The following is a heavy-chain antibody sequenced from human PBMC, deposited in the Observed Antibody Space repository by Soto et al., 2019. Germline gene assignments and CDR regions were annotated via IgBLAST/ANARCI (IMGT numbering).Heavy chain of an antibody. J-gene: IGHJ5*02. CDR1: GFTFSNYW. D-gene: IGHD2-21*01. V-gene: IGHV3-7*01. CDR2: IXXXXSXX. Sequence: GGSLRLSCAASGFTFSNYWMGWVRQAPGKGXXWXXNIXXXXSXXXYVDYVKGRFTISRDNAENSLYLQMNSLRAEDTAVYYCASARHIGPWGQGTLVTASS. CDR3: ASARHIGP.